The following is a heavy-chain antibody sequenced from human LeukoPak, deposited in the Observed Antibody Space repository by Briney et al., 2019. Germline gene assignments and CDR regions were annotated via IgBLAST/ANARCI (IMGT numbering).Heavy chain of an antibody. V-gene: IGHV4-34*01. Sequence: PSETRSLTCAVYGGSFSDYYWSWIRQPPGKGLEWIGEINHSGNTNYNPSLKSRVTISVDTSKNQFSLRLSSMTAADTAVYYCAGSSYIGLDFWGQGALVTVSS. CDR1: GGSFSDYY. J-gene: IGHJ4*02. D-gene: IGHD3-22*01. CDR3: AGSSYIGLDF. CDR2: INHSGNT.